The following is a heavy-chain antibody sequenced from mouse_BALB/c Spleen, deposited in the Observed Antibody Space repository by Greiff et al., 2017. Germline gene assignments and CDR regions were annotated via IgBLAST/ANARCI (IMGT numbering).Heavy chain of an antibody. Sequence: VKVVESGPGLVAPSQSLSITCTVSGFSLTSYGVHWVRQPPGKGLEWLGVIWAGGSTNYNSALMSRLSISKDNSKSQVFLKMNSLQTDDTAMYYCARERGYGNIDYWGQGTTLTVSS. D-gene: IGHD2-10*02. V-gene: IGHV2-9*02. CDR3: ARERGYGNIDY. CDR2: IWAGGST. CDR1: GFSLTSYG. J-gene: IGHJ2*01.